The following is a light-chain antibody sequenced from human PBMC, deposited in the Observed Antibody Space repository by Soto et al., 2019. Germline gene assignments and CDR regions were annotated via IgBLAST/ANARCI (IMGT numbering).Light chain of an antibody. V-gene: IGKV3D-20*02. CDR3: QQRSNWPLT. CDR1: QSVSSSY. CDR2: AAS. Sequence: EIVLTQSPATLSLCPGERATLSCRASQSVSSSYLAWYQQKPGRAPRLLIDAASSRATGIPARFSGSGSGTDFTLTISSLEPEDFAVYYCQQRSNWPLTFGQGTRLEIK. J-gene: IGKJ5*01.